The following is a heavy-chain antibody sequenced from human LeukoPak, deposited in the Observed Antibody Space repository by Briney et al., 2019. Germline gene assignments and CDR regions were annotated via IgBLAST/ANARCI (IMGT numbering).Heavy chain of an antibody. CDR3: ARKDGDI. CDR1: GYSISSGYY. J-gene: IGHJ3*02. V-gene: IGHV4-38-2*02. D-gene: IGHD5-24*01. Sequence: SETLSLTCTVFGYSISSGYYWGWIRQPPGKGLEWIGSIYHSGSTYYNLSLKSRVTISVDTSKNQFSLKLSSVTAADAAVYYCARKDGDIWGQGTMVTVSS. CDR2: IYHSGST.